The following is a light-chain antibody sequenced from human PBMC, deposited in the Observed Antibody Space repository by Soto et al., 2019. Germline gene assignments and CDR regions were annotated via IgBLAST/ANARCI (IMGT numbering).Light chain of an antibody. Sequence: EIVMTQSPATLSVSPGERATLSCRASQSVSSNLYWYQQKPGHAPRPLIYVTSTRAPGIPARFSGSGSGTEFTLTITTLQSEDFAVYYCQQYNNWPPLTLGPGTQVDIK. CDR3: QQYNNWPPLT. CDR1: QSVSSN. J-gene: IGKJ3*01. CDR2: VTS. V-gene: IGKV3-15*01.